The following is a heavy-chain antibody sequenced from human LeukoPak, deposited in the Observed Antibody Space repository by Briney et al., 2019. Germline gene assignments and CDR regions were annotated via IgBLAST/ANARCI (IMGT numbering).Heavy chain of an antibody. Sequence: GESLKISCKGSGYSFTSYWIGWVRQMPGKGLEWMGIIYPGDSDTRYSPSFQGQVTISADKSISTAYLQWSSLKASDTAMYYCARLGDYDYVWGSYRYNWFDPWGQGTLVTVSS. CDR1: GYSFTSYW. V-gene: IGHV5-51*01. J-gene: IGHJ5*02. CDR3: ARLGDYDYVWGSYRYNWFDP. D-gene: IGHD3-16*02. CDR2: IYPGDSDT.